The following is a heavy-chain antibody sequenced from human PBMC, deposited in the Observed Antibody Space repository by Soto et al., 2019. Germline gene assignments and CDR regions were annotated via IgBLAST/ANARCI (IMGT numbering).Heavy chain of an antibody. CDR1: GFSLSSSGVG. J-gene: IGHJ6*02. D-gene: IGHD2-15*01. CDR2: IYWDEDK. CDR3: AHKGGRGAGMDV. V-gene: IGHV2-5*02. Sequence: QITLKESGPTLVKPTQTLTLTCTFSGFSLSSSGVGVGWIRQPPGKAPEWLALIYWDEDKRYSPSLKTRPTIXKXNSTNEVVLTMTNMDPVDTGTYYCAHKGGRGAGMDVWGQGTTVTVSS.